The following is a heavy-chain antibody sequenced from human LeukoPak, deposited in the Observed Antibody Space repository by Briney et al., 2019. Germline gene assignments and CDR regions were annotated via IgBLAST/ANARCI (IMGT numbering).Heavy chain of an antibody. D-gene: IGHD3-10*01. CDR2: ISGSGGST. J-gene: IGHJ6*03. CDR1: GFTFSSYA. Sequence: GGSLRLSCAASGFTFSSYAMRWVRQAPGKGLEWVSAISGSGGSTYYADSVKGRFTISRDNSKNTLYLQMNSLRAEDTAVYYRAKVVRGVNYYMDVWGKGTTVTVSS. V-gene: IGHV3-23*01. CDR3: AKVVRGVNYYMDV.